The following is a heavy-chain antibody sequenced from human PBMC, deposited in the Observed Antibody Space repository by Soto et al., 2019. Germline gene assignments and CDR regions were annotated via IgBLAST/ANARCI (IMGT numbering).Heavy chain of an antibody. J-gene: IGHJ4*02. D-gene: IGHD6-19*01. CDR1: GFNFSGSA. CDR3: VKDSAAAGRDY. Sequence: GGSLRLSCSAFGFNFSGSAMIWVRQAPGKGLQWVSAIGGSGASAFYADSVQGRFTISRDNSKDTLYLQMNSLRVEDTAVYYCVKDSAAAGRDYWGKGTLVTVSS. CDR2: IGGSGASA. V-gene: IGHV3-23*01.